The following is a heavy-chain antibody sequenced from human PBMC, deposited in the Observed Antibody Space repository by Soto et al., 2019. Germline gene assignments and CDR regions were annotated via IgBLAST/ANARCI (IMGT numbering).Heavy chain of an antibody. J-gene: IGHJ4*02. V-gene: IGHV3-30*04. D-gene: IGHD6-13*01. Sequence: PGGSLRLSCAASGFTFSSYAMHWVRQAPGKGLEWVAVISYDGRNKYYVDSVRGRFTISRDNSKNTLYLQMNSLRAEDTAVYYCAKDDLLAAAGQDNYWGQGTLVTVSS. CDR2: ISYDGRNK. CDR3: AKDDLLAAAGQDNY. CDR1: GFTFSSYA.